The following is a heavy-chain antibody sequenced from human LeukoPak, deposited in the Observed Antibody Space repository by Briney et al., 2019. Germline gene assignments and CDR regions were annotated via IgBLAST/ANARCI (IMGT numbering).Heavy chain of an antibody. J-gene: IGHJ6*03. CDR1: GFTFSSYT. Sequence: GGSLRLSCAASGFTFSSYTMNWVRQAPGEGLEWVSSISSSSLYIYYAESVKGRFTTSRDNAKNSVYLQMNSLRDEDTGLYFCARDPRYHLQQSSYYYYMDLWGKGTTVTVSS. D-gene: IGHD2-2*01. V-gene: IGHV3-21*01. CDR2: ISSSSLYI. CDR3: ARDPRYHLQQSSYYYYMDL.